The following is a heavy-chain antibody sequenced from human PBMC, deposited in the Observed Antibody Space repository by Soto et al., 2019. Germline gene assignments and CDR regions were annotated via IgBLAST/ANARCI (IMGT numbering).Heavy chain of an antibody. D-gene: IGHD6-13*01. CDR2: IYYSGST. V-gene: IGHV4-59*08. J-gene: IGHJ3*02. CDR3: ARRYSTAFDI. CDR1: GGSISSYY. Sequence: QVQLQESGPGLVKPSETLSLTCTVSGGSISSYYWSWIRQPPGKGLEWIGYIYYSGSTNYNPSLTTPVTISVATSNNPSSLKLSSVPAADTAVYYCARRYSTAFDIWGQGTMVTFSS.